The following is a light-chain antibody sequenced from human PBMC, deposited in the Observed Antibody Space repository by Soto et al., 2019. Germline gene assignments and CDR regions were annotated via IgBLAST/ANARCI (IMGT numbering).Light chain of an antibody. J-gene: IGLJ1*01. Sequence: QSALTQPRSVSGCPGQSVTISCTGTSSDVGGYNYVSWYQQHPGKAPKLMIYDVSKRPSGVPDRFSGSKSGNTASLTISGLQAENEADYYCCSYAGTYPYVFGTGTKLTVL. V-gene: IGLV2-11*01. CDR3: CSYAGTYPYV. CDR1: SSDVGGYNY. CDR2: DVS.